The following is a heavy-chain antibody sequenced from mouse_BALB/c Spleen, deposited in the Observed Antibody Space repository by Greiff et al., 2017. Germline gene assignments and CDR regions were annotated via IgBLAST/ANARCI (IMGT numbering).Heavy chain of an antibody. CDR1: GFTFSNYW. CDR3: TRGRYDYYFDY. D-gene: IGHD2-14*01. CDR2: IRLKSNNYAT. V-gene: IGHV6-6*02. J-gene: IGHJ2*01. Sequence: EVQLQESGGGLVQPGGSMKLSCVASGFTFSNYWMNWVRQSPEKGLEWVAEIRLKSNNYATHYAESVKGRFTISRDDSKSSVYLQMNNLRAEDTGIYYCTRGRYDYYFDYWGQGTTLTVSS.